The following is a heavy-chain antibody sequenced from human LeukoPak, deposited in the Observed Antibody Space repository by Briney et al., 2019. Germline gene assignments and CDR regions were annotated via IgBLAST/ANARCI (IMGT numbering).Heavy chain of an antibody. Sequence: SETLSLTCAVYGGSFSGYYWSWIRQPPGKGLEWIGEINHSGSTNYNPSLKIRVTISVGTSKNQFSLKLSSVTAADTAVYYFARARIGRTPNFDYWGQGTLVTVSS. CDR3: ARARIGRTPNFDY. J-gene: IGHJ4*02. V-gene: IGHV4-34*01. CDR2: INHSGST. D-gene: IGHD2-15*01. CDR1: GGSFSGYY.